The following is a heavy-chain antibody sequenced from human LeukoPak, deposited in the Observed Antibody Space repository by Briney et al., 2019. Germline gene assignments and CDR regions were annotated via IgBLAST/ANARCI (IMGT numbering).Heavy chain of an antibody. CDR3: ARTQGSIAARYFDY. Sequence: GGSLRLSCAASGFTFSSYSMNWVRQAPGKGLEWVSYISSSGSTIYYADSVKGRFTISRDNAKNSLYLQMNSLRAEDTAVYYCARTQGSIAARYFDYWGQGTLVTVSS. CDR1: GFTFSSYS. D-gene: IGHD6-6*01. V-gene: IGHV3-48*04. J-gene: IGHJ4*02. CDR2: ISSSGSTI.